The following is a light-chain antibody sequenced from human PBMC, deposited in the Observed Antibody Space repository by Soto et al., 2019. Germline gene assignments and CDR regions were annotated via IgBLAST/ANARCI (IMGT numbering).Light chain of an antibody. V-gene: IGLV1-47*01. J-gene: IGLJ2*01. Sequence: QSVLTQPPSASGTPGQWVTISCSGTASNIGSNYGYWYKQLPGSAPKLLFYRNNQRPSGVPDRFSGSKSGTSASLAISGLRSEDEADYHCAAWDDSLRGVVFGGGTKVTVL. CDR3: AAWDDSLRGVV. CDR1: ASNIGSNY. CDR2: RNN.